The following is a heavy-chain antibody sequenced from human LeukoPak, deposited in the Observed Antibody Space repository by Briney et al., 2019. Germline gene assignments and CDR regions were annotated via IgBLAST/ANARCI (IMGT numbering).Heavy chain of an antibody. D-gene: IGHD3-3*01. CDR1: GYSFTNYW. CDR3: ARHRSYDFWSGYYDFDY. CDR2: IYPGDSDT. J-gene: IGHJ4*02. V-gene: IGHV5-51*01. Sequence: GESLKISCKASGYSFTNYWIGWARQMPGKGLEWMGIIYPGDSDTKYSPSFQGQVTISADKSINTAYLQWGSLKASDTAMYYCARHRSYDFWSGYYDFDYWGQGTLVTVSS.